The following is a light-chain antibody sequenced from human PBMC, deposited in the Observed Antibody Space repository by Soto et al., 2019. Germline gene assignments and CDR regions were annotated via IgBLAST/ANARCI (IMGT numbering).Light chain of an antibody. J-gene: IGKJ5*01. CDR3: QQRNIWPPVT. CDR1: QSVLDSSNNKNY. V-gene: IGKV4-1*01. CDR2: WAS. Sequence: DIVMTQSPDSLAVSLGERATINCKSSQSVLDSSNNKNYIAWYQQKPGQPPKLLIYWASTRESGVPDRFSGSGSGTDFTLTISTLQAEDVAIYHCQQRNIWPPVTFGQGTRLEIK.